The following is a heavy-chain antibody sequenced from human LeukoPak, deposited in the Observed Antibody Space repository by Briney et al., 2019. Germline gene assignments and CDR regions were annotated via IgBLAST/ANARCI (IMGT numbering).Heavy chain of an antibody. D-gene: IGHD2-2*01. V-gene: IGHV3-21*01. J-gene: IGHJ4*02. CDR1: GFTFITYS. CDR2: ISSSSSSYI. Sequence: GGSLRLSCAASGFTFITYSMSWVRQAPGKGLEWVSSISSSSSSYIYYADSVKGRFTISRDNAKNSLYLQMNSLRAEDTAVYYCAREPWSIAYCSSTNCGLNSWGQGTLVTVSS. CDR3: AREPWSIAYCSSTNCGLNS.